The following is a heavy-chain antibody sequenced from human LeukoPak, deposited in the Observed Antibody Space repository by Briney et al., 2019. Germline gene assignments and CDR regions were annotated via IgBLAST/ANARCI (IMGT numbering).Heavy chain of an antibody. D-gene: IGHD1-14*01. V-gene: IGHV3-30*02. CDR3: VKDNPLDY. Sequence: GGSLRLSCGASGFTFSNYGMLWVRQAPGKGLEWVAFIRYDGNNKLYADSMKGRFTISRDNSKNTLYLHINSLRAKDTAVYYCVKDNPLDYWGQGTLVIVSS. CDR1: GFTFSNYG. CDR2: IRYDGNNK. J-gene: IGHJ4*02.